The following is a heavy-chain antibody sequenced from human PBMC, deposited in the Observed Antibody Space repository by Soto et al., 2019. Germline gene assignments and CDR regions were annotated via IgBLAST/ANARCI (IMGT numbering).Heavy chain of an antibody. Sequence: GGSLRLSCAASGFNFSNYNMHWVRQAPGKGLEWVALILHDGSNEYYADSVKGRFTISRDNSKNTLYLQMKGLRAEDTAVYYCAKSRDGYSFYFYYGMDVWGQGTTVTVSS. CDR3: AKSRDGYSFYFYYGMDV. CDR2: ILHDGSNE. J-gene: IGHJ6*02. CDR1: GFNFSNYN. V-gene: IGHV3-30*18. D-gene: IGHD4-4*01.